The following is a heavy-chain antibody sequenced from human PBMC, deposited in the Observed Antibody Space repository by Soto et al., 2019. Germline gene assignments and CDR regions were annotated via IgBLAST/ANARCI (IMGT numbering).Heavy chain of an antibody. V-gene: IGHV1-18*01. Sequence: QVQLVQSGPEVKKPGASVKVSCKTSGYTFTSYGISWVRQAPGQGLKWMGWITTDKGKTTYAQKFQGRVTMTTDTNPGQGVMELRSLRSDDTAVYYCATRSPAFDYWGQGTLVTVSS. CDR1: GYTFTSYG. CDR3: ATRSPAFDY. CDR2: ITTDKGKT. J-gene: IGHJ4*02.